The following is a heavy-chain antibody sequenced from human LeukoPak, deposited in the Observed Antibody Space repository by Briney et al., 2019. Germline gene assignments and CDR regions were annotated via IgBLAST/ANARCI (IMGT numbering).Heavy chain of an antibody. V-gene: IGHV3-23*01. D-gene: IGHD2-15*01. CDR2: ISTSGDFT. J-gene: IGHJ6*02. CDR1: GFTFSSYA. CDR3: AGCSGGSCYSRGKYGVDV. Sequence: GGSLRLSCAASGFTFSSYAMNWVRQAPGKGLECVSFISTSGDFTYYAASVKGRFTVSRDNSKNTLYLQMNSPRADDTAVYYCAGCSGGSCYSRGKYGVDVWGQGTTVIVSS.